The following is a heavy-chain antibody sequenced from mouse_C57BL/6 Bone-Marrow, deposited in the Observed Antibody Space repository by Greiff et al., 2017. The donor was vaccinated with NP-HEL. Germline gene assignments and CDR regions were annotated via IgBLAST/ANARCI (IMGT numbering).Heavy chain of an antibody. D-gene: IGHD1-1*01. Sequence: QVQLQQSGPELVKPGASVKLSCKASGYTFTSYWMHWVKQRPGQGLEWIGNINPSNGGTNYNEKFKSKATLTVDKSSSTAYMQLSSLTSEDSAVYDWAREGVYYGRRALYYYAMDYWGQGTSVTVSS. J-gene: IGHJ4*01. CDR3: AREGVYYGRRALYYYAMDY. CDR2: INPSNGGT. V-gene: IGHV1-53*01. CDR1: GYTFTSYW.